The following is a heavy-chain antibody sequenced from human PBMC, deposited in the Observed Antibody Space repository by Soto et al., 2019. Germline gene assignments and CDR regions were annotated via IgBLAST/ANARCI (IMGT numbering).Heavy chain of an antibody. D-gene: IGHD1-26*01. CDR2: IRGKAYGGTT. J-gene: IGHJ4*02. Sequence: PGGSLRLSCTASGFTFGDYALSWVRQAPGKGLEWVGFIRGKAYGGTTEYAASVKGRFTLSRDDSKSIAYLQMNSLKTEDTAVYYCTRVTRELWSEKYYFDSWGQGTLVTVSS. CDR3: TRVTRELWSEKYYFDS. CDR1: GFTFGDYA. V-gene: IGHV3-49*04.